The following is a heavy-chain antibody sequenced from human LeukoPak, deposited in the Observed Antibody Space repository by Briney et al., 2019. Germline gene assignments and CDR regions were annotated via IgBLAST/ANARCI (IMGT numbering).Heavy chain of an antibody. CDR3: ARTSVAAAGGLDY. D-gene: IGHD6-13*01. CDR2: INHSGST. J-gene: IGHJ4*02. V-gene: IGHV4-34*01. Sequence: PSETLSLTCAVYGGSFSGYYWSWVRQPPGKGLEWVGEINHSGSTNYNPSLKSRVTISVDTSKNRFSLKLSSVTAADTAVYYCARTSVAAAGGLDYWGQGTLVTVSS. CDR1: GGSFSGYY.